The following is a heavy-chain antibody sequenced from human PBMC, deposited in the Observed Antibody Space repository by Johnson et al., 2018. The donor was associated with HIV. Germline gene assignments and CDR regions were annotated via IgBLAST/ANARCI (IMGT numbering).Heavy chain of an antibody. D-gene: IGHD1-20*01. CDR2: IQFFGSHK. J-gene: IGHJ3*02. CDR1: GFSFSNYA. Sequence: QVQLVESGGGLVQPGGSLRLTCKASGFSFSNYAIHWVRQAPGKGLEWVTFIQFFGSHKYSADFVKGRFTVSRDNSKNTLYLQMNSLRAEDTAVYYCARDLLYNWERRTDAFDIWGQGTMVTVSS. V-gene: IGHV3-30*02. CDR3: ARDLLYNWERRTDAFDI.